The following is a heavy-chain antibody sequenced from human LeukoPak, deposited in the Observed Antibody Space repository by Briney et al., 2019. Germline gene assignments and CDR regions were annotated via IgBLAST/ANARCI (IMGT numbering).Heavy chain of an antibody. CDR3: AKDPSPYSSSWSTFDY. CDR1: GFTVSSNY. Sequence: PGGSLRLSCAASGFTVSSNYMSWVRQAPGKGLEWVSVIYSGGSTYYADSVKGRFTISRDNSKNTLYLQMNSLRAEDTAVYYCAKDPSPYSSSWSTFDYWGQGTLVTVSS. CDR2: IYSGGST. J-gene: IGHJ4*02. D-gene: IGHD6-13*01. V-gene: IGHV3-53*01.